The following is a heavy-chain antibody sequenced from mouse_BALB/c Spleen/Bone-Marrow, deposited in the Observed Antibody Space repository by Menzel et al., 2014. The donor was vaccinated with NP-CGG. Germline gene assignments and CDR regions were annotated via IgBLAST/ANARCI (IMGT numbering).Heavy chain of an antibody. CDR3: TRRDRYDYYGVDY. CDR2: IYPSDSYS. CDR1: GYTFTNYW. Sequence: QVYLQQPGAELVRPGPSVKVSCKASGYTFTNYWINWVRQRPGQGLEWIGNIYPSDSYSNYNQKFKDKATLTVDKSSSTAYMQLSSPSSEDSAVYYCTRRDRYDYYGVDYWGQGTSVTVSS. V-gene: IGHV1-69*02. J-gene: IGHJ4*01. D-gene: IGHD2-14*01.